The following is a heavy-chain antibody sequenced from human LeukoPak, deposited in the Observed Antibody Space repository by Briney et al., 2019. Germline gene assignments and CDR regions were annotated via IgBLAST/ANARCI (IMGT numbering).Heavy chain of an antibody. CDR2: IIPIFGTA. CDR3: AREGYYDSSGYYARFYYFDY. V-gene: IGHV1-69*13. Sequence: ASVTVSFTASGGTFSSYAIGWVRQAPGQGLEWMGGIIPIFGTANYAQKFQGRVTITADESTSTAYMELSSLRSEDTAVYYCAREGYYDSSGYYARFYYFDYWGQGTLVTVSS. J-gene: IGHJ4*02. CDR1: GGTFSSYA. D-gene: IGHD3-22*01.